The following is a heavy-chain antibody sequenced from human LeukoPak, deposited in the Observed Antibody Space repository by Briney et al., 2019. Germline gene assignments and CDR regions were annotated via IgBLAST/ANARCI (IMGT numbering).Heavy chain of an antibody. CDR2: ISSSGSSI. CDR1: GFTFIDYY. V-gene: IGHV3-11*04. CDR3: ARVCSNTSCWGAFDI. D-gene: IGHD2-2*01. J-gene: IGHJ3*02. Sequence: GGSLSLSCAASGFTFIDYYMNWIRQAPGKGLEWVSYISSSGSSIYYADSVKGRFTSSRDNAKNSLYLQMNSLRAEDTAVYYCARVCSNTSCWGAFDIWGQGTMVTVSS.